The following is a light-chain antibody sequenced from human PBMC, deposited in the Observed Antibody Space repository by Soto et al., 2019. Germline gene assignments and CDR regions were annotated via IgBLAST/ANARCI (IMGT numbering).Light chain of an antibody. Sequence: EIVLTQSPATLSLSPGERATLSCRASQSVRTYLAWYQQKPGQAPRLLIYDASNRATGIPARFSGSGSGTDFTLTISRLEPEDFAVYYCQARSNWPPYTFGQGTKVDIK. CDR2: DAS. CDR1: QSVRTY. CDR3: QARSNWPPYT. J-gene: IGKJ2*01. V-gene: IGKV3-11*01.